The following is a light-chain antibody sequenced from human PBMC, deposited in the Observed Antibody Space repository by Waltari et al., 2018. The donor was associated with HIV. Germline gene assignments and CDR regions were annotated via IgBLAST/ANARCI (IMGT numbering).Light chain of an antibody. V-gene: IGLV1-40*01. CDR3: QSYDSSLSGWV. CDR1: SSNIGAGYE. J-gene: IGLJ3*02. CDR2: GNS. Sequence: QSVLTQPPSVSGAPGQRVTIPCTGSSSNIGAGYEVPWYQQLPGTAPKLLIYGNSNRPSGVPDRFSGSKSGTSASLAITGLQAEDEADYYCQSYDSSLSGWVFGGGTKLTVL.